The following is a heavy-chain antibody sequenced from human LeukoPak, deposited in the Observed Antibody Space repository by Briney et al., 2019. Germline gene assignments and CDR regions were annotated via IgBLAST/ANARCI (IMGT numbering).Heavy chain of an antibody. CDR1: GNTFTSYD. V-gene: IGHV1-18*01. Sequence: ASVKVSCKASGNTFTSYDISWVRQAPGQGLEWMGWISAYNGNTNYAQKLQGRVTMTTDTSTSTAYMELRSLRSDDTAVYYCARWSSITMVRGGLGYYYGMDVWGQGTTVTVSS. CDR2: ISAYNGNT. D-gene: IGHD3-10*01. J-gene: IGHJ6*02. CDR3: ARWSSITMVRGGLGYYYGMDV.